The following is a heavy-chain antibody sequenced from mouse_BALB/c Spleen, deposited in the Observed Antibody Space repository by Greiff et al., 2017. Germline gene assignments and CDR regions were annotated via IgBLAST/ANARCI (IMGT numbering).Heavy chain of an antibody. CDR1: GFTFSSYG. Sequence: DVKLQESGGGLVQPGGSLKLSCAASGFTFSSYGMSWVRQTPDKRLELVATINSNGGSTYYPDSVKGRFTISRDNAKNTLYLQMSSLKSEDTAMYYCARDYGNYDWFAYWGQGTLVTVSA. CDR2: INSNGGST. J-gene: IGHJ3*01. V-gene: IGHV5-6-3*01. D-gene: IGHD2-1*01. CDR3: ARDYGNYDWFAY.